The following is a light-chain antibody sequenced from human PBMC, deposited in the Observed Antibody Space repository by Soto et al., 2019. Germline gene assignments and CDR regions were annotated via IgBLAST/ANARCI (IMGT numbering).Light chain of an antibody. CDR1: QPISSHRY. CDR3: QQYDSSPLT. V-gene: IGKV3-20*01. J-gene: IGKJ4*01. Sequence: EIVLTQSPGTLSLSPGERATLACRASQPISSHRYLAWYQQKPVQAPRDLIYVASRRATRIPDRFSRSGSGTDFSVTISRLEPEDFAMYYCQQYDSSPLTISGGNKVDSK. CDR2: VAS.